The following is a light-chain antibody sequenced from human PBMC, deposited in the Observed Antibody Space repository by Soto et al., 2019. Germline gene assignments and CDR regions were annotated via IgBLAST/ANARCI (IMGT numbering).Light chain of an antibody. V-gene: IGKV3-20*01. CDR2: HAS. CDR1: QSVGNNY. J-gene: IGKJ5*01. Sequence: DILLTQSPGTLSLSPGKRATLSCWASQSVGNNYLAWYQQKPGQAPRLLIYHASSRATGIPDRFSGSGSGTDFTLTISRLEPEDFAVYYCQQYGWSPPITFGQGTRWRL. CDR3: QQYGWSPPIT.